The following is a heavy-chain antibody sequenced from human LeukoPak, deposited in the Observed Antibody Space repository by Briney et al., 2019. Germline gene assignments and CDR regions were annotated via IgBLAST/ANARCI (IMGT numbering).Heavy chain of an antibody. V-gene: IGHV1-2*02. CDR3: ATDHDSSGSMGY. CDR2: INPNSGGT. D-gene: IGHD3-22*01. Sequence: GASVKVSCKASGYTFTGYYMHWVRQGPGQGLEWMGGINPNSGGTNYAQKFQGRATMTRDTSISTAYMELSGLRSDDTAVYYWATDHDSSGSMGYWGQGTLVTVSS. CDR1: GYTFTGYY. J-gene: IGHJ4*02.